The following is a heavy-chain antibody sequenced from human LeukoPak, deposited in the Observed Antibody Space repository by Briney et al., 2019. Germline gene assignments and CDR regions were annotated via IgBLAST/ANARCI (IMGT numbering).Heavy chain of an antibody. Sequence: PSEALSLTCTVSGGSISSYYWSWIRQPPGKGLEWIGYIYYSGSTNYNPSLKSRVTISVDTSKNQFSLKLSSVTVADTAVYYCASSRRDGYNWPYYFDYWGQGTLVTVSS. D-gene: IGHD5-24*01. CDR1: GGSISSYY. J-gene: IGHJ4*02. CDR3: ASSRRDGYNWPYYFDY. V-gene: IGHV4-59*01. CDR2: IYYSGST.